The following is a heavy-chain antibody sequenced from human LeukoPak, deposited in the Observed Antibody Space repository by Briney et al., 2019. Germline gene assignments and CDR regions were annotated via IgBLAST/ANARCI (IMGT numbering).Heavy chain of an antibody. Sequence: SETLSLTCAVYGGSFSGYYWSWIRQPPGKGLEWIGEINHSGSTNYNPSLKSRVTISVDTSKNQFSLKLSSVTAADTAVYYCARVDTCSGGSCYVYSYYYMDVWGKGTTVTVSS. J-gene: IGHJ6*03. D-gene: IGHD2-15*01. V-gene: IGHV4-34*01. CDR2: INHSGST. CDR3: ARVDTCSGGSCYVYSYYYMDV. CDR1: GGSFSGYY.